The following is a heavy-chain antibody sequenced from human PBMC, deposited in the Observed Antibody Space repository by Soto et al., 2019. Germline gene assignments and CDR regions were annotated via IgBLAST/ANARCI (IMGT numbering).Heavy chain of an antibody. CDR1: GFTFSSYS. Sequence: EVQLVESGGGLVKPGGSLRLSCAASGFTFSSYSMNWVRQAPGKGLEWVSSISSSSSYIYYADSVKGRFTISRENAKNSLYLQMNSLRAEDTAVYYCARGGIVGATLDAFDIWGQGTMVTVSS. CDR2: ISSSSSYI. V-gene: IGHV3-21*01. J-gene: IGHJ3*02. CDR3: ARGGIVGATLDAFDI. D-gene: IGHD1-26*01.